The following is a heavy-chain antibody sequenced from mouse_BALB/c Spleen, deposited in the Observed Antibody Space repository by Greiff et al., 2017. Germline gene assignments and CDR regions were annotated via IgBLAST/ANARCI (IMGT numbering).Heavy chain of an antibody. D-gene: IGHD1-2*01. CDR1: GFTFSDYY. CDR3: AREGSTAWYFDV. CDR2: ISDGGSYT. V-gene: IGHV5-4*02. J-gene: IGHJ1*01. Sequence: EVMLVESGGGLVKPGGSLKLSCAASGFTFSDYYMYWVRQTPEKRLEWVATISDGGSYTYYPDSVKGRFTISRDNAKNNLYLQMSSLKSEDTAMYYCAREGSTAWYFDVWGAGTTVTVSS.